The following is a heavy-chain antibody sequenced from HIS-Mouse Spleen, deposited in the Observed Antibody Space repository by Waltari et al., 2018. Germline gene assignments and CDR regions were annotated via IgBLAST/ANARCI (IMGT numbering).Heavy chain of an antibody. Sequence: EVQLVESGGGLVQPGRSLRLSCAASGFTFDDYAMHWVRQAPGKGLEWVSGISWNSGSIGYVDSVKGRFTISRDNAKNSLYRQMNSLRAEDTALYYCAKGLGMTVIDYWGQGTLVTVSS. V-gene: IGHV3-9*01. CDR3: AKGLGMTVIDY. CDR2: ISWNSGSI. CDR1: GFTFDDYA. D-gene: IGHD4-17*01. J-gene: IGHJ4*02.